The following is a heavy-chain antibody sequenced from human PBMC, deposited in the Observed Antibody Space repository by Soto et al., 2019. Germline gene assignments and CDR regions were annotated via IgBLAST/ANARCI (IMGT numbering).Heavy chain of an antibody. CDR1: GGTFSSYA. V-gene: IGHV1-69*12. Sequence: QVQLVQSGAEVKKPGSSVKVSCKASGGTFSSYAISWVRQAPGQGLEWMGGIIPIFGTANYAQKFQGRVTITADESTSTAYMELSSLRSEDTAVYYCARVWGDIVLVPAAIFWFDPWGQGTLVTVSS. J-gene: IGHJ5*02. CDR3: ARVWGDIVLVPAAIFWFDP. CDR2: IIPIFGTA. D-gene: IGHD2-2*02.